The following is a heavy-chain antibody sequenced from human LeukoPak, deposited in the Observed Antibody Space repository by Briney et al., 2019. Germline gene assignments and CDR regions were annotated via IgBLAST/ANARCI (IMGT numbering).Heavy chain of an antibody. V-gene: IGHV3-30*02. Sequence: PGGSLRLSCAASGFTFSSYGMHWVRQAPGKGLEWVAFIRYDGSNKYYADSVKGRFTISRDDSKNTLYLQMNNLRAEDTAVYYCAKDGAWLRFDDWGQGILVTVSS. D-gene: IGHD5-12*01. J-gene: IGHJ4*02. CDR1: GFTFSSYG. CDR2: IRYDGSNK. CDR3: AKDGAWLRFDD.